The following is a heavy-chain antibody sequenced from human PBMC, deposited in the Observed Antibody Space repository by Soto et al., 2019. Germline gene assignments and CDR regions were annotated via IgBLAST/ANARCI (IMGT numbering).Heavy chain of an antibody. D-gene: IGHD1-1*01. J-gene: IGHJ4*02. CDR2: ISGSGGRT. CDR3: AKRATGTYFDY. Sequence: EVQLLESGGGLVQPGGSLRLSCAASGFTFSNYAMNWVRQAPGKGLEWVSVISGSGGRTYYADSVKGRFTISRDNSKNTLYLQMNSLRAEDTAVYYCAKRATGTYFDYWGQGTLVTVSS. V-gene: IGHV3-23*01. CDR1: GFTFSNYA.